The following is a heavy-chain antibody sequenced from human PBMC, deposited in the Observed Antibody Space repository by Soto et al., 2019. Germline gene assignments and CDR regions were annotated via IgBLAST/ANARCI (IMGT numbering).Heavy chain of an antibody. J-gene: IGHJ6*02. CDR2: IYYSGST. D-gene: IGHD3-22*01. CDR3: ARSPDSSGYYPRRYYYGMDV. CDR1: GGSISGYY. Sequence: SETLSLTCTVSGGSISGYYWSWIRQPPGKGLEWIGYIYYSGSTNYNPSLKSRVTISVDTSKNQFSLKLSSVTAADTAVYYCARSPDSSGYYPRRYYYGMDVWGQGTTVTVSS. V-gene: IGHV4-59*01.